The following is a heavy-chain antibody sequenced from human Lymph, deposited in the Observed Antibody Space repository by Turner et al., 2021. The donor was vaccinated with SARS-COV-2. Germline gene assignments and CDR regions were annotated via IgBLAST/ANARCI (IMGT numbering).Heavy chain of an antibody. CDR1: GFTFSSYW. Sequence: EVQLVESGGGLVQPGGSLRLSCAVSGFTFSSYWMSWVRQAPGKGLEWVANIKQDGSEKYYVDSVKGRFTISRDNAKNSLYLQMNSLRADDTAVYFCARVGVRFEWSDGYHYYYAMDVWGQGTTVTVSS. CDR3: ARVGVRFEWSDGYHYYYAMDV. D-gene: IGHD3-3*01. J-gene: IGHJ6*02. CDR2: IKQDGSEK. V-gene: IGHV3-7*03.